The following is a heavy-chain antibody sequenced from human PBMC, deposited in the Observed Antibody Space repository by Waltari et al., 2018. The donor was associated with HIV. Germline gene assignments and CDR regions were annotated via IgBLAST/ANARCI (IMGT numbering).Heavy chain of an antibody. CDR1: GFTFSGSA. D-gene: IGHD2-15*01. Sequence: EVQLVESGGGLVQPGGSLKLSCAASGFTFSGSAMHWVRQASGKVLEWVGRIRSKANSYATAYAASVKGRFTISRDDSKNTAYLQMNSLKTEDTAVYYCTRSGSDAFDIWGQGTMVTVSS. CDR3: TRSGSDAFDI. J-gene: IGHJ3*02. CDR2: IRSKANSYAT. V-gene: IGHV3-73*01.